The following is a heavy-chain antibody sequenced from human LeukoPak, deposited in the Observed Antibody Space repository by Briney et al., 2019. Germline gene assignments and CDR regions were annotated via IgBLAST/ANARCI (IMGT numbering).Heavy chain of an antibody. J-gene: IGHJ4*02. CDR3: VREGLERRTNFDY. D-gene: IGHD1-1*01. V-gene: IGHV3-64D*06. CDR1: GFTFTSHV. CDR2: ISMNVQTT. Sequence: GGSLRLSCSTSGFTFTSHVMHWVRQAPGKGLQYVSGISMNVQTTYYAGSVKGRFTISRDSSKNTVYLQMNSLTAEDTPVYYCVREGLERRTNFDYWGQGTLVSVSS.